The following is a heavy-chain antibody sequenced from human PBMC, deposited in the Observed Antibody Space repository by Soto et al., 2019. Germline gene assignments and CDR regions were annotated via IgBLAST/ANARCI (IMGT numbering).Heavy chain of an antibody. Sequence: GGSLRLSCAASGFTFGNYAMNWVRQAPGKGLEWISSISDPGTSTYYASSVKGRFSMSRDNSKNTLFLQMNRLRADDTAVYFCAKSLVTPSDAFDLWGRGTLVTGSS. CDR1: GFTFGNYA. J-gene: IGHJ3*01. D-gene: IGHD2-21*02. V-gene: IGHV3-23*01. CDR3: AKSLVTPSDAFDL. CDR2: ISDPGTST.